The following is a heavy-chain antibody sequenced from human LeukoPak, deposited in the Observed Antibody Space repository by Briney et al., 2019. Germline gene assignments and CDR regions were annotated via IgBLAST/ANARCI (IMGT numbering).Heavy chain of an antibody. Sequence: SETLSLTCAVSGASVSGGGNSWSWIRQPPGKGLEWIGWFSHTGSTYYNPSLKSRVTISVDRSDYQFSLRLRSMTAADTAVYYCAGTGVTFDYWGQGTLVIVSS. D-gene: IGHD4-23*01. CDR3: AGTGVTFDY. V-gene: IGHV4-30-2*01. CDR1: GASVSGGGNS. J-gene: IGHJ4*02. CDR2: FSHTGST.